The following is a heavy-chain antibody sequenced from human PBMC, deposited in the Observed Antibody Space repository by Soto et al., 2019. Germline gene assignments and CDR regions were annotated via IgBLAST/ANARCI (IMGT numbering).Heavy chain of an antibody. V-gene: IGHV1-69*13. CDR2: IIPIFGTA. Sequence: VASVKVSCKASGGTFSSYAISWVRQAPGQGLEWMGGIIPIFGTANYAQKFQGRVTITADESTSTAYMELSSLRSEDTAVYYCARGSGAMYYYDSSGYSRGFDYWGKGPLVTASS. CDR3: ARGSGAMYYYDSSGYSRGFDY. J-gene: IGHJ4*02. D-gene: IGHD3-22*01. CDR1: GGTFSSYA.